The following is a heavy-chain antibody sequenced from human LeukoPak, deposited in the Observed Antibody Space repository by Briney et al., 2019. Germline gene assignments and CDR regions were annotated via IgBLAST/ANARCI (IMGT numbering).Heavy chain of an antibody. CDR3: AREGYSSSEFDY. Sequence: SETLSLTRTVSGGSVSSGSYYWSWIRQPPGKGLEWIGYIYHSGSTYYNPSLKSRVTISVDRSKNQFSLKLSSVTAADTAVYYCAREGYSSSEFDYWGQGTLVTVSS. J-gene: IGHJ4*02. CDR2: IYHSGST. CDR1: GGSVSSGSYY. D-gene: IGHD6-6*01. V-gene: IGHV4-30-2*01.